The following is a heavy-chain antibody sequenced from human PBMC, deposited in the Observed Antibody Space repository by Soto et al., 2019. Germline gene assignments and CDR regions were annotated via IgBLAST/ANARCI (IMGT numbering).Heavy chain of an antibody. CDR1: CGSISSSSNYY. D-gene: IGHD2-2*01. CDR2: IYYSGNT. CDR3: VTTAAYCSGTSCYDFDY. V-gene: IGHV4-39*01. J-gene: IGHJ4*02. Sequence: SETLSPTCTLSCGSISSSSNYYWGWIRQPPGKGLEWIGSIYYSGNTYYNPSLKSRVTLSVDTSKNQFSLNLSSVTAADTAVYYCVTTAAYCSGTSCYDFDYWGQGTLVTVSS.